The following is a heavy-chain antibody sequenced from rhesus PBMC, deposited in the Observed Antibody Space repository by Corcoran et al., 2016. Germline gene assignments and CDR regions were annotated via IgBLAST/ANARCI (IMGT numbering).Heavy chain of an antibody. CDR3: ATDRNNWYFDL. CDR2: GDPEDGEA. CDR1: GYTFTDYY. V-gene: IGHV1-111*02. Sequence: EVQLVQSGAEVKKPGASVKISCKASGYTFTDYYLHWLRQAPGKGLEWMGRGDPEDGEAIHAQKCQDRVTITADTSTDTAYMELSSLRSEDTAVYYCATDRNNWYFDLWGPGTPITISS. D-gene: IGHD1-20*01. J-gene: IGHJ2*01.